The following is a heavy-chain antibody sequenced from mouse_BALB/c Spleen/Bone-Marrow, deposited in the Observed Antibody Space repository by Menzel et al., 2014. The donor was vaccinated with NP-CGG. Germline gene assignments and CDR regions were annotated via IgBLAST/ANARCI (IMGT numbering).Heavy chain of an antibody. V-gene: IGHV1-12*01. CDR1: GYTFTSYN. CDR2: IYPGNGDT. J-gene: IGHJ2*01. CDR3: ASPPDV. Sequence: LQQSGAELVKPGASVKMSCKASGYTFTSYNMHWVKQTPGQGLEWIGAIYPGNGDTSYNQKFKGKATLTADKSSSTAYMQLSSMTSEDSAVYYCASPPDVWGQGTTLTVSS.